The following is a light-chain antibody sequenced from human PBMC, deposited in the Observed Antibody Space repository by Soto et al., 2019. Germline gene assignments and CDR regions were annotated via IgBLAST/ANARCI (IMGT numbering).Light chain of an antibody. Sequence: EIVMTQSPATLSVSPGERVTLSCRASESLFGLLAWYQHTPGQAPRLLIYGVSTKATCLPARFSGSWSATDFTLTITSLQSDDSAVYYCQSYNAWPFAFGQGTKLEI. CDR1: ESLFGL. V-gene: IGKV3-15*01. CDR2: GVS. CDR3: QSYNAWPFA. J-gene: IGKJ2*01.